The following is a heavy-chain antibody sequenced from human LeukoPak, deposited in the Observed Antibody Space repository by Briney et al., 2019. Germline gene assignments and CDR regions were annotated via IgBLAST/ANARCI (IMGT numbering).Heavy chain of an antibody. CDR2: IIPILGIA. CDR3: AREVATSPLDY. J-gene: IGHJ4*02. CDR1: GGTFSSYA. V-gene: IGHV1-69*04. Sequence: RASVKVSCKASGGTFSSYAISWVRQAPGQELEWMGRIIPILGIANYTQKFQGRVTITADKSTSTAYMELSSLRSEDTAVYYCAREVATSPLDYWGQGTLVTVSS. D-gene: IGHD5-24*01.